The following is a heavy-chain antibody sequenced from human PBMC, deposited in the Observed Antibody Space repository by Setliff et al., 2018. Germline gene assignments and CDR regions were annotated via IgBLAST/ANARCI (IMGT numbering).Heavy chain of an antibody. J-gene: IGHJ4*02. D-gene: IGHD6-6*01. Sequence: PRASVKVSCKASGYTFTSYYMHWVRQAPGQGLEWMGIINPSGGSTSYAQKFQGRVTMTRDTSTSTVYMELSSLRSEDTAVYYCAGEQLVDRGFDYWGQGTLVTVSS. CDR3: AGEQLVDRGFDY. CDR2: INPSGGST. CDR1: GYTFTSYY. V-gene: IGHV1-46*01.